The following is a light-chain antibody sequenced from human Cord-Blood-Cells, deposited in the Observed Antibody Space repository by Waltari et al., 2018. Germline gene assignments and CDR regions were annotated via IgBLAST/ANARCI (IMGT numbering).Light chain of an antibody. Sequence: EIVLTQSPATLSLSPGERATLSCRASQSVSSYLAWYQQKPGQAPRLLIYDASNRDTGIPARCSGSGSETDCTLTISRLEPEDFAGYYWQQRSNWYTFGQGTKLEIK. CDR2: DAS. CDR3: QQRSNWYT. J-gene: IGKJ2*01. CDR1: QSVSSY. V-gene: IGKV3-11*01.